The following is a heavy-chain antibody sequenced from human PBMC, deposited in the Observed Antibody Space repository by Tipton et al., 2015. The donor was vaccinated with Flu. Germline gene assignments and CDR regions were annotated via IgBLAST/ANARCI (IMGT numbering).Heavy chain of an antibody. D-gene: IGHD1-26*01. J-gene: IGHJ3*02. CDR2: IYYSGST. V-gene: IGHV4-59*01. Sequence: TLSLTCTVSGGSISSYYWSWIRQPPGKGLEWIGYIYYSGSTNYNPSLKSRVTISVDTSKNQFSLKLSSVTAADTAVYYCAGVGAFVDIWGQGTMVTVSS. CDR3: AGVGAFVDI. CDR1: GGSISSYY.